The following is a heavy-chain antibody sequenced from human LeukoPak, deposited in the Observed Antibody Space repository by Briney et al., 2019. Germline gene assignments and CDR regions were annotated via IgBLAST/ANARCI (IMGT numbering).Heavy chain of an antibody. CDR2: IYTSGTT. D-gene: IGHD3-22*01. V-gene: IGHV4-61*02. J-gene: IGHJ4*02. CDR3: AREDDTSGYDRSDY. Sequence: PSETLSLTCTVSGGPINSGRYYWSWIRQPAGKALEWIGRIYTSGTTTYNPSLKSPVTISLDTSRNQYSLRLSSVTAADTAMYFCAREDDTSGYDRSDYWGQGTLVTVSS. CDR1: GGPINSGRYY.